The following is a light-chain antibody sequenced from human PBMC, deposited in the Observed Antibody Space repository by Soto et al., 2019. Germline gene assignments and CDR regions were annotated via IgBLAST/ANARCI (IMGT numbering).Light chain of an antibody. CDR3: AAWDDRLNGYV. CDR1: GSNIGSNT. Sequence: QSLGTQPPWASCTPGPRATISCSGSGSNIGSNTVNWYQHLPGTAPKLLIYNNNHRPSGVPDRFSGSKSGTSASLAISGLQSEDEADYYCAAWDDRLNGYVFGTGTKVTVL. CDR2: NNN. J-gene: IGLJ1*01. V-gene: IGLV1-44*01.